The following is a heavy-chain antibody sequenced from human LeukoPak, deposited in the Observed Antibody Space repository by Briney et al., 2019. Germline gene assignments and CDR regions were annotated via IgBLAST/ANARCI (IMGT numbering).Heavy chain of an antibody. J-gene: IGHJ4*02. CDR1: GGTFSSYA. CDR3: ARVGSTMIDLRYFDY. D-gene: IGHD3-22*01. CDR2: INPNSGGT. V-gene: IGHV1-2*02. Sequence: ASVKVSCKASGGTFSSYATSWVRQAPGQGLEWMGWINPNSGGTNYAQKFQGRVTMTRDTSISTAYMELSRLRSDDTAVYYCARVGSTMIDLRYFDYWGQGTLVTVSS.